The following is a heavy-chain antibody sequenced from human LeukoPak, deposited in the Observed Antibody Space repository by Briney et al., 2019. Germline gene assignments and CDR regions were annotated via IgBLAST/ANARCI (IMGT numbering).Heavy chain of an antibody. Sequence: ASVKVSCKVSGYTLTELSMHWVRQAPGKGLEWMGGFDPEDGETICAQKFQGRVTMTEDTSTDTAYMELSSLRSEDTAVYYCATGIVVVPAAMSSGYYYYMDVWGKGTTVTVSS. J-gene: IGHJ6*03. CDR1: GYTLTELS. D-gene: IGHD2-2*01. V-gene: IGHV1-24*01. CDR3: ATGIVVVPAAMSSGYYYYMDV. CDR2: FDPEDGET.